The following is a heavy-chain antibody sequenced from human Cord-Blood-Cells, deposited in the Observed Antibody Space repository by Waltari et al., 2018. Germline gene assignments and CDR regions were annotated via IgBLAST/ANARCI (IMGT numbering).Heavy chain of an antibody. CDR3: ATAIAAAGTPFGY. J-gene: IGHJ4*02. CDR1: GGTFSSYA. Sequence: QVQLVQSGAEVKKPGSSVKVSCKASGGTFSSYAISWLRQAPGHGLEWMGGIIPIFGTANYAQKFQGRVTITADKSTSTAYMELSSLRSEDTAVYYCATAIAAAGTPFGYWGQGTLVTVSS. D-gene: IGHD6-13*01. CDR2: IIPIFGTA. V-gene: IGHV1-69*06.